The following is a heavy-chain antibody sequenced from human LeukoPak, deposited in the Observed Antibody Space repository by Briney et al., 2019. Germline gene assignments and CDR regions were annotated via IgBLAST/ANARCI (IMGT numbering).Heavy chain of an antibody. CDR3: ERDREDAGYYYYMDV. CDR2: TYYRSKWYN. V-gene: IGHV6-1*01. Sequence: SQTLSLTCAICGDSVSITSGAWNWIRQSPSRGLEWLGRTYYRSKWYNDYAVSVKSRITINPDTSKNQFSLQLNSVTPEDTAVYYCERDREDAGYYYYMDVWGKGTKVTVSS. J-gene: IGHJ6*03. CDR1: GDSVSITSGA. D-gene: IGHD2-15*01.